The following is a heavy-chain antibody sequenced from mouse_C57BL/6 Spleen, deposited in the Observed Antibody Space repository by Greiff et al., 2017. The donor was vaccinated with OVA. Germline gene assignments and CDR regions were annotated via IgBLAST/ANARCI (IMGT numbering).Heavy chain of an antibody. CDR1: GYAFSSSW. J-gene: IGHJ2*01. V-gene: IGHV1-82*01. CDR2: IYPGDGDT. CDR3: ARSGLTGTRDY. D-gene: IGHD4-1*01. Sequence: QVQLQQSGPELVKPGASVKISCKASGYAFSSSWMNWVKQRPGKGLEWIGRIYPGDGDTNYNGKFKGKATLTADKSSSTAYMQLSSLTSEDSAVYFCARSGLTGTRDYWGQGTTLTVSS.